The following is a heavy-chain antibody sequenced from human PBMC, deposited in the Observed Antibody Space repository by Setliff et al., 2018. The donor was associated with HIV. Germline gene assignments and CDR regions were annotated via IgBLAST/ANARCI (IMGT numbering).Heavy chain of an antibody. CDR3: ARDPGYKSSWYGAFDI. J-gene: IGHJ3*02. Sequence: GASVKVSCKASGDAFTDYYIHWVRQAPGQGLEWMGWINPNSGGTNYAQKFQGRVTMNRDTSISTAFMDLSRLRSDDTAVYYCARDPGYKSSWYGAFDIWGQGTMVTVSS. V-gene: IGHV1-2*02. CDR2: INPNSGGT. D-gene: IGHD6-13*01. CDR1: GDAFTDYY.